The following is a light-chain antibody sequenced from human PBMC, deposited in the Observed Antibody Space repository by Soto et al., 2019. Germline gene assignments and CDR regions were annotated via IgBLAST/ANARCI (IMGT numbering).Light chain of an antibody. Sequence: QSVLTQPSSASGSPGQSVTISCTGTSSDVGGHNYVSWYQQHPGKAPKLMIYEVIKRPSGVPDRFSGSKSGNTASLTVSGLQAEDEADYFCSSYAGTNNYVVFGGGTKLTVL. V-gene: IGLV2-8*01. J-gene: IGLJ2*01. CDR2: EVI. CDR1: SSDVGGHNY. CDR3: SSYAGTNNYVV.